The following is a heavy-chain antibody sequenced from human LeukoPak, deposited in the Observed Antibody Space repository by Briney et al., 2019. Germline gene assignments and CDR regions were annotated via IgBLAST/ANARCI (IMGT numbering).Heavy chain of an antibody. CDR2: ISSSSSYI. CDR3: ARDREGGGNPLDY. V-gene: IGHV3-21*01. D-gene: IGHD4-23*01. Sequence: GGSLRLSCAASGFTFSSYSMKWARQAPGKGLEWVSSISSSSSYIYYADSVKGRFTISRDNAKNSLYLQMNSLRAEDTAVYYCARDREGGGNPLDYWGQGTLLTVSS. CDR1: GFTFSSYS. J-gene: IGHJ4*02.